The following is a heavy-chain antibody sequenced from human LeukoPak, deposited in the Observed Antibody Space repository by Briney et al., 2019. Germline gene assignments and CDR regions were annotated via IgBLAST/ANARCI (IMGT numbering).Heavy chain of an antibody. CDR1: GGSFSGYY. CDR3: ARGLSAVVY. V-gene: IGHV4-34*01. J-gene: IGHJ4*02. Sequence: PSETLSLTCAVYGGSFSGYYWSWIRQPPGKGLEWIGEINHSGSTNYNPSLKSRVTISVDTSKNQFSLKLSSVTAADTAVYYCARGLSAVVYWGQGTLVTVSS. CDR2: INHSGST. D-gene: IGHD3-16*02.